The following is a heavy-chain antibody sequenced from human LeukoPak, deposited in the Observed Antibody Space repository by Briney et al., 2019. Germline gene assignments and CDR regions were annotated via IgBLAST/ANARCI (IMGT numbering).Heavy chain of an antibody. CDR1: GYTFTSYG. D-gene: IGHD5-18*01. Sequence: ASVKVSCKASGYTFTSYGISWVRQAPGQGLEWMGIINPSGGSTSYAQKFQGRVTMTRDTSTSTVYMELSSLRSEDTAVYYCARGGYSYGFDYWGQGTLVTVSS. CDR3: ARGGYSYGFDY. V-gene: IGHV1-46*01. CDR2: INPSGGST. J-gene: IGHJ4*02.